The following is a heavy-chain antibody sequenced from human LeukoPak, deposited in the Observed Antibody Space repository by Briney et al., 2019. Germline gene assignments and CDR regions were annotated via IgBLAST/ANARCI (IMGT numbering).Heavy chain of an antibody. J-gene: IGHJ4*02. D-gene: IGHD4-17*01. V-gene: IGHV3-48*03. CDR3: ARDRHYGDYEGEFL. Sequence: PGGSLRLSCAASGFTFSSYEMNWVRQAPGQGLEWVSYISSSGSTIYYADSVKGRFTISRDNAKNSLYLQMNSLRAEDTAVYYCARDRHYGDYEGEFLWGQGTLVTVSS. CDR1: GFTFSSYE. CDR2: ISSSGSTI.